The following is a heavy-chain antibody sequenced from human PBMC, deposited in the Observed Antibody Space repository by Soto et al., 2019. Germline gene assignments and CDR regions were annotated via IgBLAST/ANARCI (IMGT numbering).Heavy chain of an antibody. J-gene: IGHJ6*02. CDR2: ISAYNGNT. CDR1: GYTFTSYG. D-gene: IGHD5-12*01. Sequence: QVQLVQSGAEVKKPGTSVKVSCKASGYTFTSYGISWVRQAPGQGLEWMGWISAYNGNTNYAQKLQGRVTMTTDTSTSTAYMELRSLRSDDTAVYYCARDRIVARSSYYGMDVWGQGTTVTVSS. V-gene: IGHV1-18*01. CDR3: ARDRIVARSSYYGMDV.